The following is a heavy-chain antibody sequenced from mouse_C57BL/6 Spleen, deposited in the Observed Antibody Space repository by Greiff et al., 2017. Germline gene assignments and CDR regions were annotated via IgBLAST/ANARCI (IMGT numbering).Heavy chain of an antibody. D-gene: IGHD3-1*01. V-gene: IGHV1-61*01. J-gene: IGHJ3*01. CDR1: GYTFTSYW. CDR2: IYPSDSET. CDR3: ARFSSWFAY. Sequence: VQLQQPGAELVRPGSSVKLSCKASGYTFTSYWMDWVKQRPGQGLEWIGNIYPSDSETHYNQKFKDKATLAVDKSSSTAYMQLSSLTSEDSAVDYCARFSSWFAYWGQGTLVTVSA.